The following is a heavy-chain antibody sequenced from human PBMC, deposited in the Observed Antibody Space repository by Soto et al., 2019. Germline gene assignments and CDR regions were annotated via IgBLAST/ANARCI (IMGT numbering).Heavy chain of an antibody. CDR2: IFSNDEK. V-gene: IGHV2-26*01. CDR3: ARIRYTIVLVAAVIDY. CDR1: GFSLSNARMG. D-gene: IGHD2-15*01. J-gene: IGHJ4*02. Sequence: SGPTLVNPTETLTLTCTVSGFSLSNARMGVSWIRQPPGKALEWLAHIFSNDEKSYSTSLKSRLTISKDTSKSQVVLTMTNMDPVDTATYYCARIRYTIVLVAAVIDYWGQGTLVTVSS.